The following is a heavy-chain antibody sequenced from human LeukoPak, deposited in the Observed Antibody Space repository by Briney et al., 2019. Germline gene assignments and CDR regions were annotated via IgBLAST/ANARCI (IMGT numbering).Heavy chain of an antibody. CDR2: IIPIFGTA. V-gene: IGHV1-69*01. CDR1: GSTLSSYA. CDR3: ARRDYDSSGYYYYYYGMDV. J-gene: IGHJ6*02. Sequence: GSSVKVSCKASGSTLSSYAISWVRQAPGQGLEWMGGIIPIFGTANYAQKFQGRVTITADESTSTAYMELSSLRSEDTAVYYCARRDYDSSGYYYYYYGMDVWGQGTTVTVSS. D-gene: IGHD3-22*01.